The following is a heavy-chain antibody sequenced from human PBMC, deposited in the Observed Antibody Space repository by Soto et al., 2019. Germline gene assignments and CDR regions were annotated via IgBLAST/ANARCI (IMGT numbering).Heavy chain of an antibody. D-gene: IGHD2-15*01. J-gene: IGHJ3*01. CDR3: ARPAMVAPPDSFQL. V-gene: IGHV4-39*01. CDR1: GDSIRSSGFY. CDR2: VYYSGST. Sequence: QVQLQESGPGLVKPSETLTLTCAVSGDSIRSSGFYWGWIRQTPGKGLEWIGSVYYSGSTYKNPALKLRVLMSVDTSKNQFSLRLSSVTAADTALYYCARPAMVAPPDSFQLWSQGTMVTVSS.